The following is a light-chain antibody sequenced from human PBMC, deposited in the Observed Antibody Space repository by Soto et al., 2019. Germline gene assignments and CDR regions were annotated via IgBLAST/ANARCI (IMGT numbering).Light chain of an antibody. CDR1: QSVSSN. Sequence: IVLTQSPATLSVSPGERATLSCRASQSVSSNLAWHQQRPGQAPRLLIYGASSRATGIPDRFSGGGSGTDFTLTISRLEPEDFAVYYCQQYFTAPQTFGQGTKVDNK. CDR2: GAS. CDR3: QQYFTAPQT. V-gene: IGKV3-20*01. J-gene: IGKJ1*01.